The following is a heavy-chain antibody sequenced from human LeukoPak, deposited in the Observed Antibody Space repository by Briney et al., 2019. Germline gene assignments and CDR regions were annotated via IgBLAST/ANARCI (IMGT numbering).Heavy chain of an antibody. J-gene: IGHJ4*02. CDR2: IYYSGST. CDR1: GGSISSSSYY. Sequence: KTSETLSLTCTVSGGSISSSSYYWGWIRQPPGKGLEWIGSIYYSGSTYYNPSLKSRVTISVDTSKNQFSLKLSSVTAADTAVYYCARVRYYYDSSGSDYWGQGTLVTVSS. V-gene: IGHV4-39*07. D-gene: IGHD3-22*01. CDR3: ARVRYYYDSSGSDY.